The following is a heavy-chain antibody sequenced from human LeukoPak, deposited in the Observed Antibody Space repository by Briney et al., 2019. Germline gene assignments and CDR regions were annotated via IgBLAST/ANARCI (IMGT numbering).Heavy chain of an antibody. CDR1: GFTFSSYS. J-gene: IGHJ4*02. Sequence: GGSLRLSCAASGFTFSSYSMNWVRQAPGKGLEWVSSISSSSSYIYYAGSVKGRFTISRDNAKNSLYLQMNSLRAEDTAVYYCARGITIFGVVILDYWGQGTLVTVSS. CDR2: ISSSSSYI. CDR3: ARGITIFGVVILDY. D-gene: IGHD3-3*01. V-gene: IGHV3-21*01.